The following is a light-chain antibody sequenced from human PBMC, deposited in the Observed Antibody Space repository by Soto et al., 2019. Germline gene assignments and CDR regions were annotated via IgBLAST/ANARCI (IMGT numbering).Light chain of an antibody. CDR3: QQYDSYPYT. J-gene: IGKJ2*01. Sequence: DIQMTQSPSSLSASVGDRVTITCRASQGIKNELGWYQQKPGKAPKRLISGASSLQSGVPSRFSGSGSGTEFTLIISSLQPEDFATYYCQQYDSYPYTFGQGTKLEIK. V-gene: IGKV1-17*01. CDR2: GAS. CDR1: QGIKNE.